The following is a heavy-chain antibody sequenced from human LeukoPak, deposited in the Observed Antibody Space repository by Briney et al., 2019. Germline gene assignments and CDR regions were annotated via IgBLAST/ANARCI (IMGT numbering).Heavy chain of an antibody. CDR2: IYSGGST. Sequence: GGSLRLSCAASGFTFSSYWMSWVRQAPGKGLEWVAVIYSGGSTYYADSVKGRFTISSYNYRNTMYLQMNSLRAEDTAVYYCAREGGYSYGDAPLHFDYWGQGTLVTVSS. J-gene: IGHJ4*02. CDR3: AREGGYSYGDAPLHFDY. V-gene: IGHV3-53*01. D-gene: IGHD5-18*01. CDR1: GFTFSSYW.